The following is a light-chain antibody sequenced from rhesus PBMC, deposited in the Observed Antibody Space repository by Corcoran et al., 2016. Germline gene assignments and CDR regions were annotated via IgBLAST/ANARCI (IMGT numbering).Light chain of an antibody. J-gene: IGKJ1*01. CDR2: DAS. CDR3: HQYNNWWT. Sequence: ETVVTQSPATLSLSPGERATLSCRASQSVGSNLAWYRQKPGQAPKLLIDDASSRATGIPKRFSGSGSGTEFTLTISSLEPEDVGVYYCHQYNNWWTFGQGTKVEIK. V-gene: IGKV3-42*02. CDR1: QSVGSN.